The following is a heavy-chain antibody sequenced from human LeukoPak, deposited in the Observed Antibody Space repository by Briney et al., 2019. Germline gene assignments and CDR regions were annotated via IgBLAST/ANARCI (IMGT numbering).Heavy chain of an antibody. V-gene: IGHV3-48*04. Sequence: GGSLRLSCAASGFTFSSYSMNWVRQAPRKGLEWVSFISSSSSTIYYADSVKGRFTISRDNAKNSLYLQMNSLRAEDTAVYYCARDRGGSYSAIDYWGQGTLVTVSS. D-gene: IGHD1-26*01. CDR2: ISSSSSTI. CDR3: ARDRGGSYSAIDY. J-gene: IGHJ4*02. CDR1: GFTFSSYS.